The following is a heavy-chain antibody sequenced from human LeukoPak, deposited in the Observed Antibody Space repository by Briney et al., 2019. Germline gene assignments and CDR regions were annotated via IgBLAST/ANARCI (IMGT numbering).Heavy chain of an antibody. CDR1: GGSFSGYY. J-gene: IGHJ5*02. CDR2: INHSGST. V-gene: IGHV4-34*01. Sequence: SETLSLTCAVYGGSFSGYYWSWIRQPPGKGLEWIGEINHSGSTNYNPSLKSRLTISVDTSKNQFSLKLSSVTAADTAVYYCARDARKGRGYSGYDRNWFDPWGQGTLVTVSS. D-gene: IGHD5-12*01. CDR3: ARDARKGRGYSGYDRNWFDP.